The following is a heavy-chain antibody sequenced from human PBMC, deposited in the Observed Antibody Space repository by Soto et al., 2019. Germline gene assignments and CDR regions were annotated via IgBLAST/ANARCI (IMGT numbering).Heavy chain of an antibody. CDR1: GFTVNSNY. J-gene: IGHJ6*02. CDR2: ISSNGGST. Sequence: PGGSLRLSCAASGFTVNSNYMTWVRQAPGKGLEYVSAISSNGGSTYYADSVKGRFTISRDNSKNTLYLQMSSLRAEDTAVYYCVKGDIVVVPAASSGIAAAARRYYYGMDVWGQGTTVTVSS. D-gene: IGHD2-2*01. CDR3: VKGDIVVVPAASSGIAAAARRYYYGMDV. V-gene: IGHV3-64D*06.